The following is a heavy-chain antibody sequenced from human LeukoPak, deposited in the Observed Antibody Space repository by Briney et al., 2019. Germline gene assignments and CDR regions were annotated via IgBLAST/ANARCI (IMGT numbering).Heavy chain of an antibody. CDR1: GASISSGDYY. D-gene: IGHD3-3*02. V-gene: IGHV4-30-4*01. J-gene: IGHJ5*02. Sequence: SATLSPTCTASGASISSGDYYWSWIRQPPAKGLEWIGYIYYSGSTYYNPSLKSRVTISVDTSKNQFSLKLSSVTAADTAVYYCARGGRALGWFDPWGQGTLVTVSS. CDR2: IYYSGST. CDR3: ARGGRALGWFDP.